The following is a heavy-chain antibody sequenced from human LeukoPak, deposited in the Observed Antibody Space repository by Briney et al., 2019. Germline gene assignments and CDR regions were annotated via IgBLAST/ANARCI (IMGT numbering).Heavy chain of an antibody. Sequence: ASVKVSCKASGYTFTGYYMHWVRQAPGQGLEWMGWINPNSGGTNYAQKFQGWVTMTRDTSISTAYMELSSLRSEDTAVYYCVSQYQLLSAGSMDVWGQGTTVTVSS. J-gene: IGHJ6*02. D-gene: IGHD2-2*01. CDR3: VSQYQLLSAGSMDV. V-gene: IGHV1-2*04. CDR1: GYTFTGYY. CDR2: INPNSGGT.